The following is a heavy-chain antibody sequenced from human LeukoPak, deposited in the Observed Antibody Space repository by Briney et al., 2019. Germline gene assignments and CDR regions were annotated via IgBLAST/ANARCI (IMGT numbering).Heavy chain of an antibody. CDR3: ARDRDTALDRFDY. CDR1: GYTFTKYV. CDR2: ISTYNGNT. D-gene: IGHD5-18*01. J-gene: IGHJ4*02. V-gene: IGHV1-18*01. Sequence: GSSVKVSCKGSGYTFTKYVIRWVRQPPGQGLAWMGWISTYNGNTNYAQKFQGRVTMTTATDTSTVSMELRALRSDDSAVYYCARDRDTALDRFDYWGQGSLVTVSS.